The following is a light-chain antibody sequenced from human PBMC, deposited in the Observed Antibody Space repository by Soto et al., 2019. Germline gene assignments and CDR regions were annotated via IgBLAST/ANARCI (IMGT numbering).Light chain of an antibody. Sequence: QSALTQSPSVSAAPGQKVTISCSGSSSNIGNNYVSWYQQLPGTALKLLIYDNNKRPSGIPDRFSGSKSGTSGTLDITGLQTGDEADYYCATWDGSLPGEVFGGGAKLIVL. CDR2: DNN. CDR1: SSNIGNNY. J-gene: IGLJ2*01. CDR3: ATWDGSLPGEV. V-gene: IGLV1-51*01.